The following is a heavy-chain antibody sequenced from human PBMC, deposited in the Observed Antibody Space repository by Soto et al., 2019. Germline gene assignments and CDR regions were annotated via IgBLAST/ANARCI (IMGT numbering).Heavy chain of an antibody. V-gene: IGHV4-34*01. CDR2: INHSVTT. Sequence: PSETLSLTCAVYRGSFSSYYWGWIRQPPGKGLEWIGDINHSVTTYSNPSLKSRVTLSADTSKNQFFLRLSSVTAADTAIYYCARLPYYDSPPVTFDIWGQGTVVTVSS. J-gene: IGHJ3*02. D-gene: IGHD3-22*01. CDR3: ARLPYYDSPPVTFDI. CDR1: RGSFSSYY.